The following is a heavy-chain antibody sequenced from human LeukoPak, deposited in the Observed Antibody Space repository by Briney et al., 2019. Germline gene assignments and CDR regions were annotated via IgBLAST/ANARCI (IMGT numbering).Heavy chain of an antibody. CDR3: AKDKGRYCSGGSCYSPDAFDI. V-gene: IGHV3-43*02. Sequence: GGSLRLSCAASGFTFDDYAMHWVRQAPGKGLEWVSLISGDGGSTYYADSVKGRFTICRDNGKNSLCLQMNSLRTEDTALYYCAKDKGRYCSGGSCYSPDAFDIWGQGTMVTVSS. D-gene: IGHD2-15*01. CDR2: ISGDGGST. CDR1: GFTFDDYA. J-gene: IGHJ3*02.